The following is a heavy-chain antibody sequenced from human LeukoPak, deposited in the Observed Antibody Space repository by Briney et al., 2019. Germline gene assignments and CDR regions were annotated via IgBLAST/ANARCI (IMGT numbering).Heavy chain of an antibody. CDR1: GGTFSSYA. Sequence: SVKVSCKASGGTFSSYAISWVRQAPGQGLEWMGGIIPIFGTANYAQKFQGRVTITADESTSTAYMELSSLRSEDTAVYYCARDLEGIAAAGTPYGMDVWGQGTTVTVS. CDR3: ARDLEGIAAAGTPYGMDV. V-gene: IGHV1-69*13. CDR2: IIPIFGTA. D-gene: IGHD6-13*01. J-gene: IGHJ6*02.